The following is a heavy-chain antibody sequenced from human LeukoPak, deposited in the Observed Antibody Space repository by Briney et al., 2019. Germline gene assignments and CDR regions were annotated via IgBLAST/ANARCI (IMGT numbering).Heavy chain of an antibody. CDR2: IISSSVSK. J-gene: IGHJ4*02. D-gene: IGHD2-2*01. CDR1: GFTFSSYA. Sequence: GGSLRLSCAASGFTFSSYAMNWVRQAPGKGLEGLSSIISSSVSKFYADSVKGRFPISRDNAKQSLYLQMDDLRVEDTAIYYCGVPASSVSDFDSWGQGTLVSVSS. V-gene: IGHV3-21*01. CDR3: GVPASSVSDFDS.